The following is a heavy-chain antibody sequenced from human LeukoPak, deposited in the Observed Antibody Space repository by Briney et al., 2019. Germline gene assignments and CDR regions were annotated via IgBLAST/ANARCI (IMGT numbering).Heavy chain of an antibody. CDR3: AKDTMRTTYYFDY. D-gene: IGHD4-11*01. J-gene: IGHJ4*02. Sequence: GGSLRLSCAASGFTFSSYGMHWVRQAPGKGLEWVAFIRYDGSNKYYADSVKDRFTISRDNSKNTLYLQMNSLRAEDTAVYYCAKDTMRTTYYFDYWGQGTLATVSS. CDR2: IRYDGSNK. V-gene: IGHV3-30*02. CDR1: GFTFSSYG.